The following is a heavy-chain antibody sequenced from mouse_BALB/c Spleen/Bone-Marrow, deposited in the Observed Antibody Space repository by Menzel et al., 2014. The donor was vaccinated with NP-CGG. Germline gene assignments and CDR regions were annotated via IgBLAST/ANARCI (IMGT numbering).Heavy chain of an antibody. CDR3: ARRDGGPMDY. V-gene: IGHV5-6*01. J-gene: IGHJ4*01. CDR2: ISSGGSYT. Sequence: EVHLVESGGDLVKPGGYLKLSCAASGFTFSNYGMSWVRQTPDKRLEWVATISSGGSYTYYPDSVKGRFTISRDNAKNTLYLQMSSLKSEDTAMYYCARRDGGPMDYWGQGTSVTVSS. D-gene: IGHD2-3*01. CDR1: GFTFSNYG.